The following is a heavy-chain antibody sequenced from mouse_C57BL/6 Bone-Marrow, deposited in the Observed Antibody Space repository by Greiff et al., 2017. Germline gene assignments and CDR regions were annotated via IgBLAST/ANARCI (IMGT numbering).Heavy chain of an antibody. CDR3: VSGGCGSYGFAY. CDR1: GYTFTSYW. CDR2: IDPSDSDT. J-gene: IGHJ3*01. Sequence: QVQLQQPGAELVRPGSSVKLSCKASGYTFTSYWMHWVKQRPIQGLEWIGNIDPSDSDTHYNQKFKDKATLTVDTSSSTAYMQLSSLTSEDSAVYYCVSGGCGSYGFAYWGQGTLVTVSA. D-gene: IGHD1-1*02. V-gene: IGHV1-52*01.